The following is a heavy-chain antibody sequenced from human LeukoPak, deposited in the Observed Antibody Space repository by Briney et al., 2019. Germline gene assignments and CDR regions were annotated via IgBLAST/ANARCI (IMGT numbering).Heavy chain of an antibody. Sequence: PGASLRLSCAASGFTFSSYWMHWVRQAPGKGLVWVSRINSDGSSTSYADSVKGRFTISRDNAKNTLYLQMNSLRAEDTAVYYCARVGQITMIPFDYWGQGTLVTVSS. CDR3: ARVGQITMIPFDY. CDR1: GFTFSSYW. CDR2: INSDGSST. D-gene: IGHD3-22*01. J-gene: IGHJ4*02. V-gene: IGHV3-74*01.